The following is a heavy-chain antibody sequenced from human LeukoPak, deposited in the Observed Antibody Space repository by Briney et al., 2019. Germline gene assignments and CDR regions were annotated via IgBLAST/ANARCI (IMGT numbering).Heavy chain of an antibody. V-gene: IGHV4-39*07. CDR1: GGSISSVNYY. D-gene: IGHD6-19*01. CDR2: IYYSGST. J-gene: IGHJ4*02. Sequence: SETLSLTCTVSGGSISSVNYYWGWIRQPPGKGLEWIGSIYYSGSTYYNPSLKSRVTISVDTSKNQFSLKLSSVTAADTAIYYCARSVSSGWYAFDSWGQGTLVTVSS. CDR3: ARSVSSGWYAFDS.